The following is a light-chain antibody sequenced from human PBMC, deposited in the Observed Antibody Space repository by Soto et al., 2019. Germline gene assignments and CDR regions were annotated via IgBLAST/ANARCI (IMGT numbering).Light chain of an antibody. V-gene: IGLV1-47*01. CDR2: KNT. J-gene: IGLJ7*01. CDR1: RSNIGSSN. Sequence: QSVLTQPPSASGTPGQRVTISCSGSRSNIGSSNVYWYQQLPGTAPKLLLYKNTQRPSGVPDRFSVSKSGTSASLAISGLRSEAEADYYCAAWDDSLSGAVFGGGTQLTVL. CDR3: AAWDDSLSGAV.